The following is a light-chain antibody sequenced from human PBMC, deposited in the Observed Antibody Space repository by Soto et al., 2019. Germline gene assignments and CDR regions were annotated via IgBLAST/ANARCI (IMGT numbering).Light chain of an antibody. Sequence: DIVMTQSPLSLPVTPGEPASISCRSSQSLLRSHGNNYLDWYLQKPGQSPQLLIYLGSNRASGVPDRFSGSGSGTDFTLKISRVEAEDVGVYYCMQALQTPYTFGQGTKLEIK. CDR2: LGS. J-gene: IGKJ2*01. CDR3: MQALQTPYT. CDR1: QSLLRSHGNNY. V-gene: IGKV2-28*01.